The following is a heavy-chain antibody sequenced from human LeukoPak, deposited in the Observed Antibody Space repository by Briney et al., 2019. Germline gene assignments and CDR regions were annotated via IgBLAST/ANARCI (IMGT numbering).Heavy chain of an antibody. D-gene: IGHD3-3*01. Sequence: PSETLSLTCSVSGFSINSSDYYWAWIRQPPGKGLEWIGTMFWSGTAYYSPSLESRVTISVDTTKNQFSLKLGSVTAADTAVYFCARMFFDFWSHPGSDLFDMWGQGTMVTVSS. CDR2: MFWSGTA. CDR1: GFSINSSDYY. V-gene: IGHV4-39*01. J-gene: IGHJ3*02. CDR3: ARMFFDFWSHPGSDLFDM.